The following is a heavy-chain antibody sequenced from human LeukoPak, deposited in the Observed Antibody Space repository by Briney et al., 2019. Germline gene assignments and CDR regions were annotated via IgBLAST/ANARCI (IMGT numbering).Heavy chain of an antibody. J-gene: IGHJ4*02. CDR1: RYTFTGYY. D-gene: IGHD5-12*01. CDR2: INPHSGDT. Sequence: ASVKVSCKASRYTFTGYYMHWVRQAPGQGLEWMGWINPHSGDTNYAQKFQGRVTMTRDTSTSTAYMEVSRLRSDDTAVYYCTKDMRSRGYSGYDCFDYWGQGTLVTVSS. V-gene: IGHV1-2*02. CDR3: TKDMRSRGYSGYDCFDY.